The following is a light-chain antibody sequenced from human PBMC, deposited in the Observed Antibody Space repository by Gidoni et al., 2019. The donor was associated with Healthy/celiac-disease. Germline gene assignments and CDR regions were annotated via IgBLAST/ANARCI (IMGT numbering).Light chain of an antibody. V-gene: IGLV2-14*03. J-gene: IGLJ1*01. CDR2: DVS. Sequence: QSALTQPASVSGSPGQSITISCTGTSSDVGGYHYVSWYQQHPGKAPKLMIYDVSTRPSGVSNRFSGSKSGNTASLTISGLQAEDEADYYCSSYTSSTYNYVFGTGTKVTVL. CDR3: SSYTSSTYNYV. CDR1: SSDVGGYHY.